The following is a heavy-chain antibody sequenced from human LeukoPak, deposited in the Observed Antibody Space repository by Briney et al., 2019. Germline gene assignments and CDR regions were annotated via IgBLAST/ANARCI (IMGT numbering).Heavy chain of an antibody. CDR2: IYTSGST. CDR1: GGSISSGSYY. Sequence: SSETLSLTCTVSGGSISSGSYYWSWIRQPAGKGLEWIGRIYTSGSTNYNPSLKSRVTISVDTSKNQFSLKLSSVTAADTAVYYCARFWKGFDPWGQGTLVTVSS. D-gene: IGHD3-3*01. V-gene: IGHV4-61*02. CDR3: ARFWKGFDP. J-gene: IGHJ5*02.